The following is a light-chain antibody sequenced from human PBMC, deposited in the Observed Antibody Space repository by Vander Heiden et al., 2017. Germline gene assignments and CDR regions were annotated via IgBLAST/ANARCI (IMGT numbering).Light chain of an antibody. CDR3: CSYAGSSTSQGV. CDR2: EVS. V-gene: IGLV2-23*02. Sequence: QSALTQPASVSGSPGQSITISCTGTSSDVGSYNLVSWYQQHPGKAPKLMIYEVSKRPSGVSNRFSGSKSGNTASLTISGLQAEDEADYYCCSYAGSSTSQGVFGGGTKLTVL. CDR1: SSDVGSYNL. J-gene: IGLJ2*01.